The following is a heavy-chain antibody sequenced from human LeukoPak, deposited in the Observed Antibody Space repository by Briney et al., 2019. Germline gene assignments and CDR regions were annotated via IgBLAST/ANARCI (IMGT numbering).Heavy chain of an antibody. J-gene: IGHJ3*02. CDR1: GFTFSSYA. Sequence: GGSLRLSCAASGFTFSSYAMSWVRQAPGKGLEWVSAISGSGGSTYYADSVKGRFTISRDNSKNTLYLQMNSLRAEDTAVYYCAKEQLLWGGGDDAFDIWGQGTMVTVSS. CDR3: AKEQLLWGGGDDAFDI. CDR2: ISGSGGST. D-gene: IGHD3-16*01. V-gene: IGHV3-23*01.